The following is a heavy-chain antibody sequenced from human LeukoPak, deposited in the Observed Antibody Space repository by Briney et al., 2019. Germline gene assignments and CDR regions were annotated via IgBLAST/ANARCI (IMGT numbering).Heavy chain of an antibody. CDR2: ISGSGVDT. CDR3: ASGTYRLGDY. Sequence: GGSLRLSCAASRLSFSTYAMSWVRQAPGKGLEWVAGISGSGVDTHYAGSVNGRFRISRDNSANTLYLQMNNLREEDTALYYCASGTYRLGDYWGQGTQVAVSP. V-gene: IGHV3-23*01. J-gene: IGHJ4*02. CDR1: RLSFSTYA. D-gene: IGHD3-10*01.